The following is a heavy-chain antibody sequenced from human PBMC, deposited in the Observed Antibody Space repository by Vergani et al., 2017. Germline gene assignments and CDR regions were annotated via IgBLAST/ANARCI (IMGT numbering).Heavy chain of an antibody. D-gene: IGHD3-3*01. J-gene: IGHJ4*02. CDR1: GFTFSSYW. V-gene: IGHV3-7*03. Sequence: EVQLVESGGGLVQPGGSLRLSCAASGFTFSSYWMSWVRQAPGKGLEWVANIKQDGSAKYYVDSVKGRFTISRDNAKNSLYLQMNSLRAEDTAVYYCARDDYDFWSGYWGQGTLVTVSS. CDR3: ARDDYDFWSGY. CDR2: IKQDGSAK.